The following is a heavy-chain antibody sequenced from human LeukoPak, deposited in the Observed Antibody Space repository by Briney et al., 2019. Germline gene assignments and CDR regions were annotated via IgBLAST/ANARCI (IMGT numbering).Heavy chain of an antibody. CDR3: AKLSGSYYFGY. CDR1: GFTFSSYA. D-gene: IGHD1-26*01. Sequence: GGSLRLSFAASGFTFSSYAMSWVRQAPGKGLEWVSAISGSGGSTYYADSVKGRFTISRDNSKNTLYLQMNSLRAEDTAVYYCAKLSGSYYFGYWGQGTLVTVSS. V-gene: IGHV3-23*01. CDR2: ISGSGGST. J-gene: IGHJ4*02.